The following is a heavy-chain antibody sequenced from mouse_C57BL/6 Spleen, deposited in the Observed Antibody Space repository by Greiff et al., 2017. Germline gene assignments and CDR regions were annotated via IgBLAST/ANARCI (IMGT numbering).Heavy chain of an antibody. CDR1: GYTFTDYY. CDR3: AREGVPLLGRGWYFDV. J-gene: IGHJ1*03. V-gene: IGHV1-75*01. Sequence: QVQLQQSGPELVKPGASVKISCKASGYTFTDYYINWVKQRPGQGLEWIGWIFPGSGSTYYNEKFKGKATLTVDKSSSTAYMLLSSLTSEDSAVYFGAREGVPLLGRGWYFDVWGTGTTVTVSS. D-gene: IGHD4-1*01. CDR2: IFPGSGST.